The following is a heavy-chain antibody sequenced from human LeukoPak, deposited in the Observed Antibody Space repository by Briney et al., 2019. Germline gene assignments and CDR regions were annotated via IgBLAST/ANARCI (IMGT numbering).Heavy chain of an antibody. D-gene: IGHD6-19*01. CDR1: GFTFSSYG. CDR2: ISYDGSNK. CDR3: AKGGSSGWFEHAFDI. J-gene: IGHJ3*02. Sequence: GGSLRLSCAASGFTFSSYGMHWVRQAPGKGLEWVAVISYDGSNKYYADSVKGRFTISRDNSKNTLYLQMNSLRAEDTAVYYCAKGGSSGWFEHAFDIWGQGTMVTVSS. V-gene: IGHV3-30*18.